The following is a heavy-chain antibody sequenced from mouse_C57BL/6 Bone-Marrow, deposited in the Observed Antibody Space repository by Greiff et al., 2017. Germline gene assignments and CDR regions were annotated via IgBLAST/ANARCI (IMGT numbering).Heavy chain of an antibody. D-gene: IGHD1-1*01. CDR1: GYTFTSYW. Sequence: VQLQQPGAELVKPGASVKMSCKASGYTFTSYWITWVKQRPGQGLEWIGDLYPGSGSTNYNEKFKSKATLTVDTSSSTAYMQLSSLTSEDSAFYYCSRTLITTVVVDYWGQGTTLTVSS. CDR3: SRTLITTVVVDY. V-gene: IGHV1-55*01. CDR2: LYPGSGST. J-gene: IGHJ2*01.